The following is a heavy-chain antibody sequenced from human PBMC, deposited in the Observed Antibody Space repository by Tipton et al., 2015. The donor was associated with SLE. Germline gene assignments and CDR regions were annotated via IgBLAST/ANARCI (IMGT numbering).Heavy chain of an antibody. CDR3: AREYYDILTGYKYFDY. V-gene: IGHV4-38-2*02. J-gene: IGHJ4*02. Sequence: TLSLTCAVSGYSISSGYYWGWIRQPPGKGLEWIGSIYHSGSTYYNPSLKSRVTISVDTSKNQFSLKLSSVTAADTAVYYCAREYYDILTGYKYFDYWGQGTLVTVSS. D-gene: IGHD3-9*01. CDR1: GYSISSGYY. CDR2: IYHSGST.